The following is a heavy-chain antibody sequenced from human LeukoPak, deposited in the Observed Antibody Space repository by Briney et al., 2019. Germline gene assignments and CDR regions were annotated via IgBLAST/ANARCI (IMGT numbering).Heavy chain of an antibody. CDR1: GGSISSYY. CDR3: ARGSGSGSYYNGFDY. V-gene: IGHV4-4*07. J-gene: IGHJ4*02. D-gene: IGHD3-10*01. Sequence: SETLSLTCTVSGGSISSYYWSWIRQPAGKGLEWIGRIYTSGSTNYNPSLKSRVTMSVDTSKNQFSLKVRSVTAADTAVYYCARGSGSGSYYNGFDYWGQGTLVTVSS. CDR2: IYTSGST.